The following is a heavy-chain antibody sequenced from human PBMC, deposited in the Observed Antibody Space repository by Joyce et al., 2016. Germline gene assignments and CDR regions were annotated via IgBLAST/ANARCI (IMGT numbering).Heavy chain of an antibody. CDR1: GFIFSSYS. CDR2: ISTRSSFI. Sequence: EVQLVESGGGLVKPGGSLRLSCAASGFIFSSYSMNWVRQGPGKGPEWVASISTRSSFIYYADSVKGRFTISRDNAKSSLYLQMISLRAEDTAVYYCARDSPAPDLIAAAGSGDFDSWGQGTLVTVSS. V-gene: IGHV3-21*01. D-gene: IGHD6-13*01. CDR3: ARDSPAPDLIAAAGSGDFDS. J-gene: IGHJ4*02.